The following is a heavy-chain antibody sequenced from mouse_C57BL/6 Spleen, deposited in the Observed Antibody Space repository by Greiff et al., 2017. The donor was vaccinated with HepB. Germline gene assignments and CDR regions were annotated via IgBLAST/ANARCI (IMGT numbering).Heavy chain of an antibody. D-gene: IGHD1-1*01. CDR1: GFSLTSYG. CDR2: IRGDGST. J-gene: IGHJ2*01. V-gene: IGHV2-3*01. Sequence: VKLVESGPGLVAPSQSLSITCTVSGFSLTSYGVSWVRQPPGKGLEWLGVIRGDGSTNYHSALISRLSISKDNSKSQVFLKLNSLQTDDTATYYCAKAFTTVVAGGYYFDYWGQGTTLTVSS. CDR3: AKAFTTVVAGGYYFDY.